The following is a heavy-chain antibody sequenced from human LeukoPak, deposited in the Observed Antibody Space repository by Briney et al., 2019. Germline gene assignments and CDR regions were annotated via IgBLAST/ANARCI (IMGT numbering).Heavy chain of an antibody. J-gene: IGHJ4*02. D-gene: IGHD5-18*01. CDR3: AREARGRRTAMVTGGYFDY. V-gene: IGHV4-4*07. CDR2: IYTSGST. CDR1: GGSISSYY. Sequence: PSETLSLTCTVSGGSISSYYWSWIRQPAGKGLEWIGRIYTSGSTNYNPSLKSRVTMSVDTSKNQFSLKLSSVTAADTAVYYCAREARGRRTAMVTGGYFDYWGQGTLVTVSS.